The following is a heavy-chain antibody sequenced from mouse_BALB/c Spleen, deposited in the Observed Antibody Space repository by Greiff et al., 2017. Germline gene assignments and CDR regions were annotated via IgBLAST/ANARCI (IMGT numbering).Heavy chain of an antibody. D-gene: IGHD1-2*01. CDR3: ARSDYGYLYYAMDY. CDR2: ISSGSSTI. V-gene: IGHV5-17*02. J-gene: IGHJ4*01. CDR1: GFTFSSFG. Sequence: EVQGVESGGGLVQPGGSRKLSCAASGFTFSSFGMHWVRQAPEKGLEWVAYISSGSSTIYYADTVKGRFTISRDNPKNTLFLQMTSLRSEDTAMYYCARSDYGYLYYAMDYWGQGTSVTVSS.